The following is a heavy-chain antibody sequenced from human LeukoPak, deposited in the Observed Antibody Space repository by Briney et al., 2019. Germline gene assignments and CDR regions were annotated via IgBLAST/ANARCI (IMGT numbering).Heavy chain of an antibody. D-gene: IGHD5-24*01. CDR2: TYTSGST. V-gene: IGHV4-61*02. Sequence: SETLSLTCTVSGGSISSGSYYWSWIRQPAGKGLEWIGRTYTSGSTNYNPSLKSRVTISVDTSKNQFSLKLSSVTVADMAVYYCARGRRDGYNQYFDYWGQGTLVTVSS. J-gene: IGHJ4*02. CDR1: GGSISSGSYY. CDR3: ARGRRDGYNQYFDY.